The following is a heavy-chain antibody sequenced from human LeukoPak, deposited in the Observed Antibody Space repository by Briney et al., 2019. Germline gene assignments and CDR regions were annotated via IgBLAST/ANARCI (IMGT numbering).Heavy chain of an antibody. CDR3: ARVPVKNWFDP. CDR2: IYYSGST. CDR1: GVSISSSSYY. V-gene: IGHV4-39*07. J-gene: IGHJ5*02. Sequence: ASETLSLTCTVSGVSISSSSYYWGWIRQPPGKGLEWIGSIYYSGSTYYNPSLKSRVTISVDTSKNQFSLKLSSVTAADTAVYYCARVPVKNWFDPWGQGTLVTVSS.